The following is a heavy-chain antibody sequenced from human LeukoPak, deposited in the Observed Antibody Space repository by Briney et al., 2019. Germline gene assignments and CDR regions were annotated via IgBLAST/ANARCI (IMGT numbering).Heavy chain of an antibody. CDR1: GFTFSSYA. CDR2: ISGSGGST. Sequence: GGSLRLSCAASGFTFSSYAMSWVRQAPGKGLEWVSAISGSGGSTYYADSVKGRFTISRDNSKNTLYLQMNSLRAEDTAVYYCAKDRRRYCSSTSCYPYYFDYWGQGTLVTVSS. D-gene: IGHD2-2*01. CDR3: AKDRRRYCSSTSCYPYYFDY. J-gene: IGHJ4*02. V-gene: IGHV3-23*01.